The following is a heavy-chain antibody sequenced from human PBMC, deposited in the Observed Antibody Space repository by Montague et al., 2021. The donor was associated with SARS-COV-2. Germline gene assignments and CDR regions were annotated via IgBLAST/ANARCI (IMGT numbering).Heavy chain of an antibody. D-gene: IGHD3-3*01. CDR1: GGSISSSSYY. CDR2: IYYSGST. J-gene: IGHJ6*03. V-gene: IGHV4-61*05. Sequence: SETLSLTCTVSGGSISSSSYYWGWIRQPPGTGLEWIGYIYYSGSTNYNPSLKSRVTISVDTSKNQFSLKLSSVTAADTAVYYCARGIFTIPFIPAHYYMDVWGKGTTVTVSS. CDR3: ARGIFTIPFIPAHYYMDV.